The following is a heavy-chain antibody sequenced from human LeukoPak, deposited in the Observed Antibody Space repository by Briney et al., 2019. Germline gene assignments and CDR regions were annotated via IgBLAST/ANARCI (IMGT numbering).Heavy chain of an antibody. CDR3: ARDRFVYDFGSGYPCDYYYYMDV. J-gene: IGHJ6*03. Sequence: SETLSLTCTVSGGSISSHSWSWIRQPPGKGLEWIGYIYYSGSTNYNPSPKSRVTIAVDTSKNQFSLKLSTVTAADTAVYYCARDRFVYDFGSGYPCDYYYYMDVWGKGTTVTVSS. D-gene: IGHD3-3*01. CDR1: GGSISSHS. CDR2: IYYSGST. V-gene: IGHV4-59*11.